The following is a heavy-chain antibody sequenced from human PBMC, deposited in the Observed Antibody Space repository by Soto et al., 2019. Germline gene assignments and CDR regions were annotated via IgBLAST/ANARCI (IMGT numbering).Heavy chain of an antibody. CDR2: ISSNGGST. V-gene: IGHV3-64D*08. CDR1: GFTFSSYA. D-gene: IGHD1-26*01. J-gene: IGHJ4*02. Sequence: PGGSLRLSCSASGFTFSSYAMHWVRQAPGKGLEYVSAISSNGGSTYYADSVKGRFTISRDNSKNTLYLQMSSLRAEDTAVYYCVKDLRVIHIVGARTSAYWGQGTLVTVSS. CDR3: VKDLRVIHIVGARTSAY.